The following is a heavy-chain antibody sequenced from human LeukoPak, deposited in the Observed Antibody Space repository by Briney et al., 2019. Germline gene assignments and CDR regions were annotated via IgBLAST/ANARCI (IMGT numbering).Heavy chain of an antibody. CDR1: GGSISSGGYY. CDR3: ARDWEITFGGVIADY. Sequence: SETLSLTCTVSGGSISSGGYYWSWIRQPAGKGLEWIGRIYTSGSTNYNPSLKSRVTMSVDTSKNQFSLKLSSVTAADTAVYYCARDWEITFGGVIADYWGQGTLVTVSS. D-gene: IGHD3-16*02. J-gene: IGHJ4*02. CDR2: IYTSGST. V-gene: IGHV4-61*02.